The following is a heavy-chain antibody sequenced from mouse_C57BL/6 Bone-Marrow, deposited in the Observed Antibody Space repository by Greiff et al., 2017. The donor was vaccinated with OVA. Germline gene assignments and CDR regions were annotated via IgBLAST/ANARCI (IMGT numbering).Heavy chain of an antibody. J-gene: IGHJ1*03. V-gene: IGHV10-3*01. Sequence: DVKLVESGGGLVQPKGSLKLSCAASGFTFNTYAMHWVRQAPGKGLEWVARIRSKSSNYATYYTDSVKDRFTISRDDSQNMLYLQMNNLRTEDTAMYYCVSDGAGASSLDDWGKGTTVTVSS. CDR3: VSDGAGASSLDD. CDR2: IRSKSSNYAT. D-gene: IGHD4-1*01. CDR1: GFTFNTYA.